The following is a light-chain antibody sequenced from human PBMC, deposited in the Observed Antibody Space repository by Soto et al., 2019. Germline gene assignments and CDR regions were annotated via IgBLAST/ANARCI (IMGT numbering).Light chain of an antibody. CDR2: DAS. J-gene: IGKJ5*01. Sequence: EIVLTQSPATLSLSPGERATLSCRASQSVSSYLAWYQQKPGQAPRLLIYDASSRATGIPARFSGSGSGTDFTLTISSLEPEDFAVYYCQQRSNFPITFGQGTRLEI. CDR1: QSVSSY. V-gene: IGKV3-11*01. CDR3: QQRSNFPIT.